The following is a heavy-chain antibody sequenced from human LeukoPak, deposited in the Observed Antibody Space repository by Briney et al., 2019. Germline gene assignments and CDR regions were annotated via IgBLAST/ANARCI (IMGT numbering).Heavy chain of an antibody. Sequence: GGSLRLSCTASGFTFSAYAMMWVRQAPGKGPEWVSAIRGGGGSAFYADSVKGRFTIPRDNSKYTLFLQMNSLRAEDTAVYYCARDPNGDYIGAFDMWGPGTMVTVSS. V-gene: IGHV3-23*01. CDR3: ARDPNGDYIGAFDM. CDR2: IRGGGGSA. D-gene: IGHD4-17*01. J-gene: IGHJ3*02. CDR1: GFTFSAYA.